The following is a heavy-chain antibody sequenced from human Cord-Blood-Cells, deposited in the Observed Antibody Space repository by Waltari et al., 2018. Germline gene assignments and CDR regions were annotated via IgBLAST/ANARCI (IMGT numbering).Heavy chain of an antibody. CDR3: ARDRDSSNWFDP. V-gene: IGHV3-30-3*01. CDR1: GSPFSRHA. CDR2: ISYDGSNK. J-gene: IGHJ5*02. D-gene: IGHD6-13*01. Sequence: QVQLVESGGGVVQPGRSLRLSCAASGSPFSRHAMPWLRQAPGKGLEWVAVISYDGSNKYYADSVKGRFTISRDNSKNTLYLQMNSLRAEDTAVYYCARDRDSSNWFDPWGQGTLVTVSS.